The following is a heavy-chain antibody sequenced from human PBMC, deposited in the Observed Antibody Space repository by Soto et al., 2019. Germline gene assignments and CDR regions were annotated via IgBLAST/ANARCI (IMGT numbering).Heavy chain of an antibody. Sequence: KTSETLSLTCTVSGGSISSYYWSWIRQPAGKGLEWIGRIYTSGSTNYNPSLKSRVTMSVDTSKNQFSLKLSSVTAADTAVYYCARGSYGGIAATSFYYYYGMDVWGQGTTVTVSS. J-gene: IGHJ6*02. CDR1: GGSISSYY. D-gene: IGHD6-13*01. CDR2: IYTSGST. CDR3: ARGSYGGIAATSFYYYYGMDV. V-gene: IGHV4-4*07.